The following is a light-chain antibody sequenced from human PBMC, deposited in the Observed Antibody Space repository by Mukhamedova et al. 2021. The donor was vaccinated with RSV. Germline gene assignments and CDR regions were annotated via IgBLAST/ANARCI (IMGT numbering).Light chain of an antibody. CDR3: QQYNSYSWT. Sequence: WYQRRVHGKAPKLLIYKASSLESGVPSRFSGRGSGTEFTLTISSLQPDDFATYYCQQYNSYSWTFGQGTKLEIK. CDR2: KAS. V-gene: IGKV1-5*03. J-gene: IGKJ1*01.